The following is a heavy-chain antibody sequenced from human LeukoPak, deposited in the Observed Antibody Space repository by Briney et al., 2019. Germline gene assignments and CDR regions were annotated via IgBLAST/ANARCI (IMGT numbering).Heavy chain of an antibody. Sequence: KPSEALSLTCTVSGGSISSSSYYWSWIRQPPGKGLEWIGEINHSGSTNYNPSLKSRVTISVDTSKNQFSLKLSSVTAADTAVYYCARVSGGYSYGYRGFQHWGQGTLVTVSS. CDR2: INHSGST. CDR1: GGSISSSSYY. J-gene: IGHJ1*01. V-gene: IGHV4-39*07. CDR3: ARVSGGYSYGYRGFQH. D-gene: IGHD5-18*01.